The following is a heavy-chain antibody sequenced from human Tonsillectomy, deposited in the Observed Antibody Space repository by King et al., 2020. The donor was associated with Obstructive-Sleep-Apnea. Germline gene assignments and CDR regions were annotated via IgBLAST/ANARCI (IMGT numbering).Heavy chain of an antibody. CDR1: GGSFSGYY. CDR3: ARVPHRGLVIPYYYFDY. Sequence: VQLQQWGAGLLKPSETLSLTCAVYGGSFSGYYWSWIRQPPGKGLEWIGEINHSGSTNYNPSLKSRVTISVDTSKNQFSLKLSSVTAADTAVYYCARVPHRGLVIPYYYFDYWGQGTLVTVSS. D-gene: IGHD3/OR15-3a*01. V-gene: IGHV4-34*01. CDR2: INHSGST. J-gene: IGHJ4*02.